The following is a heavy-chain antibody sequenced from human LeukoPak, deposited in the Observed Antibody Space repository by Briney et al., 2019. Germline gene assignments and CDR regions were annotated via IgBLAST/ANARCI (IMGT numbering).Heavy chain of an antibody. Sequence: GGSLRLSCAASGFNFSGSVMNWVRQASGKGVEGVGRIRSKANYYATAYAESVKGSFTISRDDSKNTAYLQMNSLKTEDTAMYYCSAAAVGTIAVNDYWGQGTLVTVSS. CDR1: GFNFSGSV. D-gene: IGHD6-19*01. CDR3: SAAAVGTIAVNDY. J-gene: IGHJ4*02. CDR2: IRSKANYYAT. V-gene: IGHV3-73*01.